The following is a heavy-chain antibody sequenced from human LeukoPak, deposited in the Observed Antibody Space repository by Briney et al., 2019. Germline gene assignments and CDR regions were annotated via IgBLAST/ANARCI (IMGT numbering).Heavy chain of an antibody. CDR3: ARDETTIGVGIDY. Sequence: GASVKVSCKASGYSSTNYGISWVRQAPGQGLEWMGWIHIYRGNTNYAQKFQGRVTMTTDTSTSTVYMEVRGLRSEDTAVYYCARDETTIGVGIDYWGQGTLVTVSS. CDR1: GYSSTNYG. J-gene: IGHJ4*02. V-gene: IGHV1-18*01. CDR2: IHIYRGNT. D-gene: IGHD3-3*01.